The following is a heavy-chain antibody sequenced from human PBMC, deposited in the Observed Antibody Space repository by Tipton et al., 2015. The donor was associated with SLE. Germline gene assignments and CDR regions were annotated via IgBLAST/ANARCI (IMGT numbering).Heavy chain of an antibody. CDR1: GFTFSGSW. Sequence: SLRLSCEASGFTFSGSWMNWVRQAPGKGLEWVSSISSRSTYTYYADSVKGRFTISRDDAKNSLYLQMNSLRAEDTAVYYCSRDFYTASPDYWGQGTLVTVTS. D-gene: IGHD3-16*01. V-gene: IGHV3-21*06. CDR3: SRDFYTASPDY. CDR2: ISSRSTYT. J-gene: IGHJ4*02.